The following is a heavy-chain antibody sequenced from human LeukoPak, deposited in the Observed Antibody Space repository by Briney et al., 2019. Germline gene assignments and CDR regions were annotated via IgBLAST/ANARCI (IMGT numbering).Heavy chain of an antibody. CDR2: TDYRSTWYN. Sequence: SQTLSLTCVIPRDSVSINRAARNWIRQSPSRGPEWLGRTDYRSTWYNNYAAFVKVRIIIKADTSKIQFSLQLTSVTPEDSALHYRARHHDSGWFIDAFDVWGQGIMVTVSS. J-gene: IGHJ3*01. CDR1: RDSVSINRAA. V-gene: IGHV6-1*01. D-gene: IGHD6-19*01. CDR3: ARHHDSGWFIDAFDV.